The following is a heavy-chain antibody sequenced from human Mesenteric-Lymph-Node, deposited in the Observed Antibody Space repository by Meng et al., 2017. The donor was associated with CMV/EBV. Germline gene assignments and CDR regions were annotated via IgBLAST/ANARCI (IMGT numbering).Heavy chain of an antibody. CDR3: ARGPDFWSGYPNPFNWFDP. CDR2: TYYTGSGNT. D-gene: IGHD3-3*01. Sequence: SETLSLTCTASGGSISSSTHYWAWIRQPPGKGLEWIATTYYTGSGNTYYNPSLKSRVTISVDTSKNQFSLKLSSVTAADTAVYYCARGPDFWSGYPNPFNWFDPWGQGTLVTVSS. CDR1: GGSISSSTHY. J-gene: IGHJ5*02. V-gene: IGHV4-39*07.